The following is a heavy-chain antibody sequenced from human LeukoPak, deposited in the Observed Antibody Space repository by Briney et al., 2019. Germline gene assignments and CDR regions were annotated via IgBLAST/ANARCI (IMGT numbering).Heavy chain of an antibody. D-gene: IGHD1-7*01. V-gene: IGHV1-2*02. CDR3: ASSDNWNYAYYFDY. J-gene: IGHJ4*02. CDR2: INPNSGGT. Sequence: ASVKVSCKASGYTFTGYYMHWVRQAPGQGLEWMGWINPNSGGTNYAQKFQGRVTMTRDTSISTAYMELSRLRSDDTAVYYCASSDNWNYAYYFDYWGRGTLVTVSS. CDR1: GYTFTGYY.